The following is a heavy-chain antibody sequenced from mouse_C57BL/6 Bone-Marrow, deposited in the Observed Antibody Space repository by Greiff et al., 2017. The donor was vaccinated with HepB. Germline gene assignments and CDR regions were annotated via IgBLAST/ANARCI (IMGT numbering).Heavy chain of an antibody. CDR2: IRNKANGYTT. V-gene: IGHV7-3*01. CDR1: GFTFTDYY. J-gene: IGHJ2*01. CDR3: ARFPPSNYFDY. Sequence: DVQLQESGGGLVQPGGSLSLSCAASGFTFTDYYMSWVRQPPGKALEWLGFIRNKANGYTTEYSASVKGRFTISRDNSQSILYLQMNALRAEDSATYYCARFPPSNYFDYWGQGTTLTVSS.